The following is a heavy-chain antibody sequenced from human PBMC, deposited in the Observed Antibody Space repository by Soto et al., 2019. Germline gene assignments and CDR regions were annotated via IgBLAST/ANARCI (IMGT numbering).Heavy chain of an antibody. CDR3: ARSSGSYRPFDF. D-gene: IGHD3-22*01. CDR2: ISDTGTI. V-gene: IGHV3-48*03. Sequence: LRLSCAASGFTFSSYEMNWVRQAPGKGLEWVSHISDTGTIYYADSVKGRFTISRDNAKNSLYLQMDSLRAEDTAFYYCARSSGSYRPFDFWGQGTLVTVSS. CDR1: GFTFSSYE. J-gene: IGHJ4*02.